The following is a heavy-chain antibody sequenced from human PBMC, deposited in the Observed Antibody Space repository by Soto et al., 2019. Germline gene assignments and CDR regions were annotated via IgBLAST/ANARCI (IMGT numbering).Heavy chain of an antibody. D-gene: IGHD6-6*01. CDR1: GYSFTSYW. V-gene: IGHV5-10-1*01. J-gene: IGHJ6*02. CDR2: IDPSDSYS. CDR3: ARQEGSSSDFYYYGMDV. Sequence: PGESLKISCKGSGYSFTSYWITWVRQMPWKGLEWMGKIDPSDSYSTYSPSLQGHVTISADKSISTAYLQWSSLKASDTAMYYCARQEGSSSDFYYYGMDVWGQGTTVTVSS.